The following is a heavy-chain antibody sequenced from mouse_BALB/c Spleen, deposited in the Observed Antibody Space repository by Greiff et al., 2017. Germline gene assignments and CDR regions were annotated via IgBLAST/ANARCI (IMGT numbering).Heavy chain of an antibody. CDR3: ARDLASSLLRLHWYMDD. Sequence: QVQLKESGPGLVAPSQSLSITCTVSGFSLTSYGVHWVRLPPGKGLEWLGVIWAGGSTNYNSALMSRLSISKDNSKSQVFLKMNSLQTDDTAMYYCARDLASSLLRLHWYMDDWGAGTTVTVSS. V-gene: IGHV2-9*02. J-gene: IGHJ1*01. CDR2: IWAGGST. D-gene: IGHD1-2*01. CDR1: GFSLTSYG.